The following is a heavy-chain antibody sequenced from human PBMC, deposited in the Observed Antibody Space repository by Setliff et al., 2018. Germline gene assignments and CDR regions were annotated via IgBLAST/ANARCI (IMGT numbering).Heavy chain of an antibody. V-gene: IGHV3-23*01. Sequence: GGSLRLSCTASGFTFTNYAMSWVRQAPGKGLEWVSGILGSDGRTYYADSVKGRFTISRDNSKSTLYLQMSSLRAEDTAVYYCAKSSGSSSSTNLEYLGPGTLVTVSS. CDR2: ILGSDGRT. J-gene: IGHJ4*02. D-gene: IGHD6-6*01. CDR1: GFTFTNYA. CDR3: AKSSGSSSSTNLEY.